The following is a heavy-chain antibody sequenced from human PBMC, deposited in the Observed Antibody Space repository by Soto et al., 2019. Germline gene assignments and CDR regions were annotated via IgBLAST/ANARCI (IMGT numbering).Heavy chain of an antibody. Sequence: SETLSLTCTVSGVSISTGDYYWGWIRQPPGKGLEWIGYIYYSGSTYYNPSLNSRVIISVDTSNNQFSLKMSSVPAADTAVYYCSRDSSGYYPWGQGTLVTVSS. D-gene: IGHD3-22*01. V-gene: IGHV4-30-4*01. CDR2: IYYSGST. J-gene: IGHJ5*02. CDR3: SRDSSGYYP. CDR1: GVSISTGDYY.